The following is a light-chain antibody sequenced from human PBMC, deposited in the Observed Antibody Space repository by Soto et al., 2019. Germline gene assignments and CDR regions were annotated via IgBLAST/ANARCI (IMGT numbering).Light chain of an antibody. CDR2: DTS. CDR3: QEYIQWPPGM. Sequence: DIVVTQSPATLSASPGERVTLSCRASQFVSSRLAWYQQRPGQVPRLLIYDTSTRAPGISARVSGSGFGTEFTLTISSLQSEEVAVYYCQEYIQWPPGMFGPGTNVDIK. CDR1: QFVSSR. J-gene: IGKJ3*01. V-gene: IGKV3-15*01.